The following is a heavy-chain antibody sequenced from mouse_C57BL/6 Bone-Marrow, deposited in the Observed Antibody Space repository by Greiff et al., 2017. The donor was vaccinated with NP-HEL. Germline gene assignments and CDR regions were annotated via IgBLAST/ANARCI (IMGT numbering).Heavy chain of an antibody. CDR1: GYTFTSYG. Sequence: QVQLKESGAELARPGASVKLSCKASGYTFTSYGISWVKQRTGQGLEWIGEIYPRSGNTYYNEKFKGKATLTADKSSSTAYMELRSLTSEDSAVYFCARAVSGFAYWGQGTLVTVSA. D-gene: IGHD3-3*01. CDR2: IYPRSGNT. J-gene: IGHJ3*01. V-gene: IGHV1-81*01. CDR3: ARAVSGFAY.